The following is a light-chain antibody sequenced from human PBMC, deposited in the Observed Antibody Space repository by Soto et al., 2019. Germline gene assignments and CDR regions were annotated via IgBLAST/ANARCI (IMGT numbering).Light chain of an antibody. Sequence: SPSSHSACTGDRVTITCRASQGISSYLAWYQQKPGKAPKLLIYAASTLQSGVPSRFSGSGSGTDFTLTISCLQSEDFAVYYCQQYSSLWTFGQGTKVDIK. CDR1: QGISSY. J-gene: IGKJ1*01. CDR3: QQYSSLWT. V-gene: IGKV1-8*01. CDR2: AAS.